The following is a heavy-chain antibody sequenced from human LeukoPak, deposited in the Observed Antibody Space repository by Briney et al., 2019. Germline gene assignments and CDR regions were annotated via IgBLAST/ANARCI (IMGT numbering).Heavy chain of an antibody. V-gene: IGHV4-4*08. D-gene: IGHD5-18*01. CDR3: ARLAVTFDY. CDR2: IHNSGRT. Sequence: SETLSLTCSVSGGSVSSYYWSWIRQSPGKGLEWIGYIHNSGRTNYNPSLKSRVTGFVDTSKNQVSLRLSPVTAADTAVYYCARLAVTFDYWGQGTLVTVSS. CDR1: GGSVSSYY. J-gene: IGHJ4*02.